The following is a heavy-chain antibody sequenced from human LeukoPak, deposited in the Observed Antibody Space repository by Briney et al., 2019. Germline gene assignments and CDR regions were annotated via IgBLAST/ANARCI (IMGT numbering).Heavy chain of an antibody. Sequence: PSETLSLTCTVSGGSVSSSNSYWGWIRQPPGKGPEWIASIYYRGSTYYNPSLKSRVTISVDTSKNQFSLRLSSVTAADTAVYYCARYSSSLGYFDPWGQGTLVTVSS. CDR3: ARYSSSLGYFDP. D-gene: IGHD6-13*01. V-gene: IGHV4-39*01. J-gene: IGHJ5*02. CDR2: IYYRGST. CDR1: GGSVSSSNSY.